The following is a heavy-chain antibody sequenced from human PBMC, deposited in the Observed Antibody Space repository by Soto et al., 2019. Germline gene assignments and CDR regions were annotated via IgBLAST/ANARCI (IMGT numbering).Heavy chain of an antibody. Sequence: TSETLSLTCTVSGGSISSSSYYWGWIRQPPGKGLEWIGSIYYSGSTYYNPSLKSRVTISVDTSKNQFSLKLSSVTAADTAVYYCARRGSGSYSDSWGQGTLVTVSS. D-gene: IGHD3-10*01. J-gene: IGHJ5*01. CDR1: GGSISSSSYY. V-gene: IGHV4-39*01. CDR3: ARRGSGSYSDS. CDR2: IYYSGST.